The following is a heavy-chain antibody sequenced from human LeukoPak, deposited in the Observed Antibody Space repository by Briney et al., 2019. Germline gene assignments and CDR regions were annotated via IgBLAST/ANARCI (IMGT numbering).Heavy chain of an antibody. CDR1: GGSISSYY. CDR3: ARIEYDSGWYYFDN. Sequence: SETLSLTCTVSGGSISSYYWSWIRQPAGKGLEWIGRIYTSGSTNYNPSLKSRVTMSVDTSKNQFSLKLSSVTAADTAVYYCARIEYDSGWYYFDNWGQGTLVTVSS. D-gene: IGHD6-19*01. V-gene: IGHV4-4*07. CDR2: IYTSGST. J-gene: IGHJ4*02.